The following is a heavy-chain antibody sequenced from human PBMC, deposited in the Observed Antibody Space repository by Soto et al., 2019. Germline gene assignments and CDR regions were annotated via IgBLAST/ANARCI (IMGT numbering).Heavy chain of an antibody. CDR2: IRTISSAI. D-gene: IGHD2-15*01. V-gene: IGHV3-48*02. CDR3: ARETPSFDS. CDR1: GFTFSDYP. Sequence: HLVESGGGLVQPGGSLRLSCAASGFTFSDYPINWVRQAPGKGLEWVSSIRTISSAIYFADSVRGRFTISRDNARNSLYLQMTSLRDEDTAVYYCARETPSFDSWGQGTLVTVSS. J-gene: IGHJ4*02.